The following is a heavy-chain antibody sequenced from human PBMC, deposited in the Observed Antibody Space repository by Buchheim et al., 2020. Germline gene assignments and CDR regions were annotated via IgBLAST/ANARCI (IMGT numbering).Heavy chain of an antibody. CDR2: IYYSGST. CDR1: GGSISSSSYY. Sequence: QLQLQESGPGLVKPSETLSLTCTVSGGSISSSSYYWGWIRQPPGKGLEWIGSIYYSGSTYYNPSLKGRVTISVDTSKNQFSLKLSSVTAADTAVYYCARGLRYFDWLAYFDYWGQGTL. CDR3: ARGLRYFDWLAYFDY. V-gene: IGHV4-39*01. J-gene: IGHJ4*02. D-gene: IGHD3-9*01.